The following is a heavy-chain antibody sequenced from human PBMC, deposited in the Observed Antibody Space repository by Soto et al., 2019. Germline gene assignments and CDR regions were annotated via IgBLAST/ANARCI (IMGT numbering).Heavy chain of an antibody. CDR2: INTGNGNT. Sequence: QVQLVQSGAEVKQPGASVKVSCQVSGYSFTDCALHWVRQAPGQRLEWMGCINTGNGNTKYSDNFRGRVIFTRATSASTAHMELSSLRSDDTAVYSCAGASCILRGVISWFDSWGQGILVSVSS. CDR3: AGASCILRGVISWFDS. D-gene: IGHD3-10*01. CDR1: GYSFTDCA. J-gene: IGHJ5*01. V-gene: IGHV1-3*04.